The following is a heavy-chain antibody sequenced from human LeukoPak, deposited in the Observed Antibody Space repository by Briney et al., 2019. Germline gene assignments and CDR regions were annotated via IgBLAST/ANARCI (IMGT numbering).Heavy chain of an antibody. CDR1: GGSISSYY. D-gene: IGHD3-10*01. J-gene: IGHJ4*02. Sequence: TETLSLTCTVSGGSISSYYWSWIRQPAGKGLEWIRRIYTSGSTNYNPSLKSRVTMSVDTSKNQLSLKLSSVTAADTAVYYCARGGLWFGELFYWGQGTLVTVSS. CDR3: ARGGLWFGELFY. CDR2: IYTSGST. V-gene: IGHV4-4*07.